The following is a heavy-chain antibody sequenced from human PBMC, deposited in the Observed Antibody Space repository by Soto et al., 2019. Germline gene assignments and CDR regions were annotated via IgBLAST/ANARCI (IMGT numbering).Heavy chain of an antibody. J-gene: IGHJ4*02. D-gene: IGHD5-18*01. CDR1: GFTFSSYS. V-gene: IGHV3-48*02. CDR3: AREVRDTAVADFDY. CDR2: ISSSISTM. Sequence: EVQLVESGGGLVQPGGSLRLSCAASGFTFSSYSMNWVRQAPGKGLEWLSYISSSISTMYYADSVKGRFTISRDNAKNSLYLQINSLRDEDTAVYYCAREVRDTAVADFDYWGQGTLVTVSS.